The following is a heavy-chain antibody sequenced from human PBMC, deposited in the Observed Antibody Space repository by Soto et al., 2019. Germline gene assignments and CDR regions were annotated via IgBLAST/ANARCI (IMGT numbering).Heavy chain of an antibody. CDR2: INPRNGAT. CDR3: VPHHHDSSGYFDS. J-gene: IGHJ4*02. CDR1: GYTFTGNY. V-gene: IGHV1-2*02. Sequence: ASVKVSCKASGYTFTGNYMHWVRQAPGQGLEWVGWINPRNGATKYAQNFQGRVTLTWDTSITTAYMDLSRLRFDDTAVLYCVPHHHDSSGYFDSWGQGTLVTVLL. D-gene: IGHD3-22*01.